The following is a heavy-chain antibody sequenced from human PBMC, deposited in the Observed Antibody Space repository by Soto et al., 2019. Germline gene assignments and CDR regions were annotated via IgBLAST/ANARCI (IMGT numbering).Heavy chain of an antibody. J-gene: IGHJ4*02. V-gene: IGHV1-46*03. Sequence: QVQLVQSGAEVKKPGASGKVSCKASGYTFTSYYMHWVRQAPGQGLEWMGIINPSGGSTSYAQKFQGRVTMTRDTSTNTVYMELSSLRSEDTAVYYCARDKYDYVWGSYPRIGLDYWGQGTLVTVSS. CDR2: INPSGGST. CDR3: ARDKYDYVWGSYPRIGLDY. CDR1: GYTFTSYY. D-gene: IGHD3-16*02.